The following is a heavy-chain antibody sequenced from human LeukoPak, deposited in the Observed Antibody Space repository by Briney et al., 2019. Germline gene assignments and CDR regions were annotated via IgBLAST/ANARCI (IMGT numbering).Heavy chain of an antibody. V-gene: IGHV3-48*03. CDR3: ARASYDSSGYYRIDI. CDR2: ISSTGNSI. D-gene: IGHD3-22*01. Sequence: PGGSLRLSCAASGFTFSSYAMSWVRQAPGKGLEWVSYISSTGNSIYYADSVKGRFTISRDNAKNSLYLQMNSLRGEDTAVYYCARASYDSSGYYRIDIWGQGTMVTVSS. J-gene: IGHJ3*02. CDR1: GFTFSSYA.